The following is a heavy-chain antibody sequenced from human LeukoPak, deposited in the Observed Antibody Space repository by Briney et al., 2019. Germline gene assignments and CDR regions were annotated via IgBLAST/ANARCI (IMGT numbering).Heavy chain of an antibody. CDR1: GYTFTSYY. D-gene: IGHD2-21*02. Sequence: ASVKVSCKASGYTFTSYYMHWVRQAPGQGLEWMGGIIPIFGTANYAQKFQGRVTITTDESTSTAYMELSSLRSEDTAVYYCARENLGDGDWFDPWGQGTLVTVSS. V-gene: IGHV1-69*05. CDR3: ARENLGDGDWFDP. CDR2: IIPIFGTA. J-gene: IGHJ5*02.